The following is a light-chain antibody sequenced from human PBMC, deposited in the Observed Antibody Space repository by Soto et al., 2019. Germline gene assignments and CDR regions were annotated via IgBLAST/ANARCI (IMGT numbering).Light chain of an antibody. CDR3: AAWDDSLRGVM. V-gene: IGLV1-47*02. Sequence: QSALAQPPSVSGTPGQRLTISCSRGTSNIGSNNVYWYQQLPGAAPKLLIYSNDQRPSGVPERFSGSRSGTSASLAISDLRSEDEGDYFCAAWDDSLRGVMFGGGTKLTVL. J-gene: IGLJ3*02. CDR2: SND. CDR1: TSNIGSNN.